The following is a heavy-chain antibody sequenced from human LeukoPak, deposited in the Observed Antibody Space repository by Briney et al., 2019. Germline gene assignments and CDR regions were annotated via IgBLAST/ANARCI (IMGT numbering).Heavy chain of an antibody. CDR1: GFTFSDYY. D-gene: IGHD2-2*01. V-gene: IGHV3-11*04. J-gene: IGHJ4*02. Sequence: GGSLRLSCAASGFTFSDYYMSWIRQAPGKGLEWVSYISSSGSTIYYADSVKGRFTISRDSAKNSLYLQMNSLRAEDTAVYYCARDVIIGYCSSTSCYQTEDYWGQGTLVTVSS. CDR3: ARDVIIGYCSSTSCYQTEDY. CDR2: ISSSGSTI.